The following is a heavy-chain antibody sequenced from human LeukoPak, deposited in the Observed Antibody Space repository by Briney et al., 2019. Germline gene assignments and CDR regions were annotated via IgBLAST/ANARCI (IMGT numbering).Heavy chain of an antibody. CDR3: AKVISGFLEWLQRYFDY. V-gene: IGHV3-23*01. CDR2: ISGSGGST. D-gene: IGHD3-3*01. CDR1: GFTFSSYA. Sequence: DPGGSLRLSCAASGFTFSSYAMSWVRQAPGKGLEWVSAISGSGGSTYYADSVKGRFTISRDNSKNTLYLQMNSLRAEDTAVYYSAKVISGFLEWLQRYFDYWGQGTLVTVSS. J-gene: IGHJ4*02.